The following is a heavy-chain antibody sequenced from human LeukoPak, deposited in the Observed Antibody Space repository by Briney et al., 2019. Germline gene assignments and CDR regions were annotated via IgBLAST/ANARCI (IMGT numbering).Heavy chain of an antibody. CDR2: ISEDGSST. CDR1: GFTFDDYA. J-gene: IGHJ4*02. V-gene: IGHV3-43*02. CDR3: TKDGHSCHFDY. D-gene: IGHD4-11*01. Sequence: GGSLRLSCAASGFTFDDYAMHWVRQAPGKGLEWVSLISEDGSSTYYADSVKGRFTISRDNSKNSLYLQMSSLRTEDTTLYYCTKDGHSCHFDYWGQGTLVTVSS.